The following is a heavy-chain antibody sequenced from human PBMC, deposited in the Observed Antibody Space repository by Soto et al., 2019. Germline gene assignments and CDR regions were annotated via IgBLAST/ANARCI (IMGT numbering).Heavy chain of an antibody. CDR2: INPSGGST. CDR3: ARLRGYSYEVPY. V-gene: IGHV1-46*01. Sequence: GASVKGSCKASGYTFTSYYRRWGRQAPGQGLEWMGIINPSGGSTSYAQKFQGRVTMTRDTSTSTVYMELSSLRSEDTAVYYCARLRGYSYEVPYWGQGTLVTVSS. J-gene: IGHJ4*02. D-gene: IGHD5-18*01. CDR1: GYTFTSYY.